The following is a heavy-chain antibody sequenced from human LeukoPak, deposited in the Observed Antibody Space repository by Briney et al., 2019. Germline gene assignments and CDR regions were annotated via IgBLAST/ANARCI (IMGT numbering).Heavy chain of an antibody. D-gene: IGHD6-25*01. J-gene: IGHJ4*02. CDR1: GGSISGYY. CDR2: IFYSGST. V-gene: IGHV4-59*01. Sequence: KPSETLSLTCTVSGGSISGYYWSWIWQPPGKGLECIGYIFYSGSTNYNPSFKSRVSISLDTSKNQFSLKLSSVTAADTAVYYCASSSGKEIVYWGQGTLVTVSS. CDR3: ASSSGKEIVY.